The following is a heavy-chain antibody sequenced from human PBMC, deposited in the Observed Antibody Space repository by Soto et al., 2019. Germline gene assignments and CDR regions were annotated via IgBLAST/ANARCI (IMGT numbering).Heavy chain of an antibody. D-gene: IGHD2-21*02. CDR3: ARHVSRHGDCLFDY. CDR1: GGSISRSLSY. V-gene: IGHV4-39*01. Sequence: QLQLQESGPGLVKPSETLSLTCSVSGGSISRSLSYWGWISQPPGKGLEWIGSIYYRGTTYYKPSLESRVTISLDTPKNQFSPKLTSVTAADTAVYCCARHVSRHGDCLFDYWGQGTLVTVSS. J-gene: IGHJ4*02. CDR2: IYYRGTT.